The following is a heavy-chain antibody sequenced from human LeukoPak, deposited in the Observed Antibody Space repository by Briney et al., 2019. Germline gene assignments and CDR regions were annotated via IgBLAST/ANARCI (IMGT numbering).Heavy chain of an antibody. D-gene: IGHD6-13*01. CDR2: IYTSGST. CDR1: GGSISSSSYY. CDR3: ARDLGYSSSWLTPEIGYFDY. Sequence: PSETLSLTCTVSGGSISSSSYYWSWIRQPAGKGLEWIGRIYTSGSTNYNPSLKSRVTISVDTSKNLFSLKLSSVTAADTAVYYCARDLGYSSSWLTPEIGYFDYWGQGTLVTVSS. J-gene: IGHJ4*02. V-gene: IGHV4-61*02.